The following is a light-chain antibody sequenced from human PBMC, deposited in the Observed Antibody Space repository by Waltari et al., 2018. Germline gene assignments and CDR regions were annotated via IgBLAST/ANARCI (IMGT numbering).Light chain of an antibody. CDR1: DLPEEH. V-gene: IGLV3-25*03. J-gene: IGLJ3*02. CDR2: RVT. CDR3: QSADSSGSYVQ. Sequence: SYELTQPPSLSASPGQTARTASSANDLPEEHPYRFQQKPGQDPVLVLYRVTERPSGIPGRFSGSRSGTAVTLTISGVQAEDEADYYCQSADSSGSYVQFGGGTKLTVL.